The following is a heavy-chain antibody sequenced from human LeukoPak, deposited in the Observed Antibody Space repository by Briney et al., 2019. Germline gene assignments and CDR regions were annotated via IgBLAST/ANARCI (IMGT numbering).Heavy chain of an antibody. Sequence: GGSLRLSCAVSGVSFSGYAMHWVRQAPGKGLEWVSLIKYDASDEYYADAVKGRFTISRDDSRNTLYLQMNSLRAEDTAVYYCARGQLVGWEIGVCDFWGQGSLVTVAS. CDR2: IKYDASDE. D-gene: IGHD1-26*01. CDR3: ARGQLVGWEIGVCDF. J-gene: IGHJ4*02. CDR1: GVSFSGYA. V-gene: IGHV3-33*01.